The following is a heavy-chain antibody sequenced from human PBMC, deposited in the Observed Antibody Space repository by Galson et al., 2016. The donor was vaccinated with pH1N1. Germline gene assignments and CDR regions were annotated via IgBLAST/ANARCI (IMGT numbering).Heavy chain of an antibody. J-gene: IGHJ4*02. CDR2: IYPGDSDT. V-gene: IGHV5-51*01. D-gene: IGHD1-1*01. Sequence: QSGAEVKKPGESLKISCRGSGYSFTNYWIAWVRQMPGKGLEWVGIIYPGDSDTRYSPSFQGRVTVSADKSITTAYLQWSSLKASDTAMYFCARGYKWNDEGQLAYWGQGTLVTVSS. CDR3: ARGYKWNDEGQLAY. CDR1: GYSFTNYW.